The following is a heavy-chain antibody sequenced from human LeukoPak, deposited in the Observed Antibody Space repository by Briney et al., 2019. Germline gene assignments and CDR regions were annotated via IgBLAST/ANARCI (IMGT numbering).Heavy chain of an antibody. CDR2: INHSGST. V-gene: IGHV4-34*01. CDR1: VGSFSGYY. J-gene: IGHJ5*02. Sequence: PSETLSLTRAVYVGSFSGYYWSWIRPPPGRGVEWVGEINHSGSTNYNPSLKSRVSISVDTSKNQFSLKLSSVTAADTAVYYCARVRAVAGPWGQGTLVTVSS. D-gene: IGHD6-19*01. CDR3: ARVRAVAGP.